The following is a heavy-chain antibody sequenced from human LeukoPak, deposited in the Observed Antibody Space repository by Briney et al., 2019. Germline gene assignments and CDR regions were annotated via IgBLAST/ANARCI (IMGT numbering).Heavy chain of an antibody. V-gene: IGHV3-23*01. CDR1: GITLSNYG. CDR2: LSGSGGGT. D-gene: IGHD6-13*01. Sequence: PGGSLRLSCAVSGITLSNYGMSWVRQAPGKGLEWVAGLSGSGGGTNYADSVKGRFTISRDNAKNTLYLQMNSLRAEDTAVYYCARRQYRSSWYYFDYWGQGTLVTVSS. CDR3: ARRQYRSSWYYFDY. J-gene: IGHJ4*02.